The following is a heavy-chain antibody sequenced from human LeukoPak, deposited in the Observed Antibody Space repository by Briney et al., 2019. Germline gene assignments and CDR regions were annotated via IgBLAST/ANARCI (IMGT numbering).Heavy chain of an antibody. D-gene: IGHD1-1*01. CDR3: ARGHWNLSP. J-gene: IGHJ5*02. V-gene: IGHV3-7*01. Sequence: GGSLRLSCAASGFPLSNYWMTWVRQAPGKGLEWVAYIRQDGSEKYYVDPVKGRFTISRDNAKNSLYLQMNSLRAEDTAVYCCARGHWNLSPWGQGTLVTVSS. CDR2: IRQDGSEK. CDR1: GFPLSNYW.